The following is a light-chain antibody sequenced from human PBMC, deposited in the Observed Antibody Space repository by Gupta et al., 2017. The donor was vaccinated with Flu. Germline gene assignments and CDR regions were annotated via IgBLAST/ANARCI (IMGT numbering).Light chain of an antibody. Sequence: SYELTHPPSVSGSPGRTAGITGPGDALPKQYAYWSQQKPGQAPVLVIYKDSERPSGIPERFSGSSSGTTVTLTISGVQAEDEADYYCQSADSSGTYPDVVFGGGTKLTVL. J-gene: IGLJ2*01. CDR3: QSADSSGTYPDVV. CDR1: ALPKQY. CDR2: KDS. V-gene: IGLV3-25*02.